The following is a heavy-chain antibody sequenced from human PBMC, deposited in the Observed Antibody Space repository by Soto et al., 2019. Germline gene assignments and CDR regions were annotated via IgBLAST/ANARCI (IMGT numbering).Heavy chain of an antibody. CDR2: IYFGDSDT. CDR3: ARHYHGFDY. V-gene: IGHV5-51*01. D-gene: IGHD3-16*02. Sequence: GESLKISCKGSGYSFTTNWIAWVRQMPGKGLEWVGVIYFGDSDTRYSPSFQGQVTMSVDKSITTAYLQWNNLKASDTAVYYCARHYHGFDYWGQGTPVTAPQ. J-gene: IGHJ4*02. CDR1: GYSFTTNW.